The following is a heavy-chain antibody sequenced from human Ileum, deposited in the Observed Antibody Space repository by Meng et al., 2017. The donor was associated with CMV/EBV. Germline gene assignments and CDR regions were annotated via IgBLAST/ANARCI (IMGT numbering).Heavy chain of an antibody. J-gene: IGHJ4*01. CDR2: IFYSGST. D-gene: IGHD3-10*01. V-gene: IGHV4-30-4*01. CDR3: ARARRIRGIFFDL. Sequence: SGGSSSTAGYYWSWIRQTPGDGLQWIGHIFYSGSTYYNPSLQSRVSISVDTSKNEFSLKLSSVTAADTAIYYCARARRIRGIFFDLWGRGTLVTVSS. CDR1: GGSSSTAGYY.